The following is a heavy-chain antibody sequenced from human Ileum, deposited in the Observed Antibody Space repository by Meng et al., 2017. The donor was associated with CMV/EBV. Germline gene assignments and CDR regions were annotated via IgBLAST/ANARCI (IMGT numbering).Heavy chain of an antibody. J-gene: IGHJ4*02. D-gene: IGHD3-10*01. CDR1: GFTVSATH. V-gene: IGHV3-72*01. CDR2: IKNKANSYIT. Sequence: ALGFTVSATHMDGARQAPGKGLEWVGRIKNKANSYITEYAASVRGRFTISRDDSKNSLYLQMNSLKTEDTAVYYCGRDSMKGGGFDCWGQGILVTVSS. CDR3: GRDSMKGGGFDC.